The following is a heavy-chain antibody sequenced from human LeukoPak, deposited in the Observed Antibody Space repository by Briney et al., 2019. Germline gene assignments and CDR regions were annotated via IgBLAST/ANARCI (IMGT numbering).Heavy chain of an antibody. CDR3: AKDKFDYDSTGYPYDY. CDR1: GFIFSLYN. V-gene: IGHV3-21*06. D-gene: IGHD3-22*01. J-gene: IGHJ4*02. CDR2: IVGRGSAT. Sequence: GGSLRLSCEASGFIFSLYNMNWVRQAPGQGLEWVSSIVGRGSATFYGDSVRGRFTVSRNNATNSLFLQLNSLRAEDSAVYYCAKDKFDYDSTGYPYDYWGQGVLVTVYS.